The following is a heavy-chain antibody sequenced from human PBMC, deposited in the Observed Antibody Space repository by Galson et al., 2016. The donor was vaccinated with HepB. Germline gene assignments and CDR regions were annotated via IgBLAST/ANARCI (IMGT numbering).Heavy chain of an antibody. J-gene: IGHJ4*02. D-gene: IGHD3-3*01. CDR2: IIPIFGTP. CDR1: GGTFSSYA. CDR3: ARMGRGYDFWSGYDYPADY. Sequence: SVKVSCKASGGTFSSYAISWVRQAPGQGLEWMGGIIPIFGTPNYAQKFQGRVTITADKSTSTAYMELSSLRFEDTAVYYCARMGRGYDFWSGYDYPADYWGQGTLVTVSS. V-gene: IGHV1-69*06.